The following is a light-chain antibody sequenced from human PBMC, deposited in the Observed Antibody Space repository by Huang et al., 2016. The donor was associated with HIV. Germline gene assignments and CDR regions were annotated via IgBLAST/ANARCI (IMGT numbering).Light chain of an antibody. V-gene: IGKV3-20*01. CDR1: QSVSGSY. Sequence: EIVLTQSPGTLSLSPGERATLSCRASQSVSGSYLAWYQQKPGQAPRLRIYGASSRATGIPDRCSGSGSVTDFTLTITRLEPEDTALYYCQVYGTSPPGPFGPGATVHIK. J-gene: IGKJ3*01. CDR2: GAS. CDR3: QVYGTSPPGP.